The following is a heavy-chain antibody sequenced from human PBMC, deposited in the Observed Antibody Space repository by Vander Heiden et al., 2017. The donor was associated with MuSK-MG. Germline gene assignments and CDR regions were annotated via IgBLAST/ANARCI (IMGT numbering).Heavy chain of an antibody. V-gene: IGHV3-21*01. D-gene: IGHD4-17*01. J-gene: IGHJ6*03. CDR2: ISSSSSYI. CDR1: GFTFSSYS. CDR3: ARGNGDRIALYYYYYYYMDV. Sequence: EVQLVESGGGLVKPGGSLRLSCAASGFTFSSYSMNWVRQAPGKGLEWVSSISSSSSYIYYADSVKGRFTISRDNAKNSLYLQMNSLRAEDTAVYYCARGNGDRIALYYYYYYYMDVWGKGTTVTVSS.